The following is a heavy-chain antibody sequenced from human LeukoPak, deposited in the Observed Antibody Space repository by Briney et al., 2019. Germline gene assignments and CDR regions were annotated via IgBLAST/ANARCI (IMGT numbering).Heavy chain of an antibody. V-gene: IGHV1-2*02. CDR1: GYTFTGYY. Sequence: GASVKVSCKASGYTFTGYYMHWVRQAPGQGLEWMGWINPNSGGTNYAQKFQGRVTMTRDTSISTAYMELSRLRSDDTAVYYCAGNPAGYCSSTSCYLYYYYGMDVWGQGTTVTVSS. D-gene: IGHD2-2*01. CDR2: INPNSGGT. J-gene: IGHJ6*02. CDR3: AGNPAGYCSSTSCYLYYYYGMDV.